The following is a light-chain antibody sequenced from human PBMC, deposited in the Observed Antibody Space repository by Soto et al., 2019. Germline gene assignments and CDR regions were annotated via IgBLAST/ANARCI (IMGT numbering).Light chain of an antibody. CDR1: QSISSD. V-gene: IGKV3-15*01. Sequence: EIVMTQSPATLSVSPGERGTLSCRASQSISSDLAWYQQKPGQAPRLLMFRTSSRATGFPARFSGSGSGTEFNLTISSLQSEDFGVYYCQQYNNWPRATFGGGTKVDI. CDR3: QQYNNWPRAT. CDR2: RTS. J-gene: IGKJ4*01.